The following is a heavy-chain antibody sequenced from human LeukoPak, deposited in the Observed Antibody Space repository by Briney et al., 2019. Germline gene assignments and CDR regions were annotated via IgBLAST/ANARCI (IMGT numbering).Heavy chain of an antibody. D-gene: IGHD3-22*01. Sequence: SESLSLTCTVSGGSISSYYWSWIRQPPGKGLEWIGYIYYSGSTYYNPSLKSRVTISVDTSKNQFSLKLSSVTAADTAVYYCASSNYYERVYWGQGTLVTVSS. J-gene: IGHJ4*02. CDR2: IYYSGST. CDR3: ASSNYYERVY. CDR1: GGSISSYY. V-gene: IGHV4-59*06.